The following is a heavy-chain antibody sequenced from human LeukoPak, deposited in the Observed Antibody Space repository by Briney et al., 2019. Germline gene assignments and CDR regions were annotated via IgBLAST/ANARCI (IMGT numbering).Heavy chain of an antibody. Sequence: PGGSLRLSCAASGFTSSSYAMHWVRQAPGKGLEWVAVISCDGSNKYYADSVKGRFTISRDNSKNTLYLQMNSLRAEDTAVYYCARSYYDSSGYYLMDYWGQGTLVTVSS. D-gene: IGHD3-22*01. V-gene: IGHV3-30-3*01. CDR1: GFTSSSYA. CDR2: ISCDGSNK. J-gene: IGHJ4*02. CDR3: ARSYYDSSGYYLMDY.